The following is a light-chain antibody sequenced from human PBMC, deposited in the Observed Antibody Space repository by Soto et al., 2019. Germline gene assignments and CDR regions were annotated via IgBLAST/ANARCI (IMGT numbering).Light chain of an antibody. J-gene: IGKJ4*01. V-gene: IGKV3-20*01. Sequence: EIVVTQSPGTLSLSPGERATLSCRASQSVSSRHLAWYQQKPGQAPRLLIYGASTRATGIPARFSGSGSGTDFTLTISSLQPEDFATYYCQQSYSTPLTFGGGTKVDIK. CDR3: QQSYSTPLT. CDR1: QSVSSRH. CDR2: GAS.